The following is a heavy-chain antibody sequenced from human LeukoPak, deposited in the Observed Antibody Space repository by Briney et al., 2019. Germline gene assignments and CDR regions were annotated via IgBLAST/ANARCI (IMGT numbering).Heavy chain of an antibody. CDR2: ISSSSGTI. Sequence: GGSLRLSCAASGFTFSSYNLNWVRQAPGKGLEWVSYISSSSGTIYYTDSVKGRFTISRDNAKNSLYLQMNSLRAEDTAVYYCARGGDPDYWGQGTLVTVSS. CDR3: ARGGDPDY. V-gene: IGHV3-48*04. CDR1: GFTFSSYN. D-gene: IGHD2-21*02. J-gene: IGHJ4*02.